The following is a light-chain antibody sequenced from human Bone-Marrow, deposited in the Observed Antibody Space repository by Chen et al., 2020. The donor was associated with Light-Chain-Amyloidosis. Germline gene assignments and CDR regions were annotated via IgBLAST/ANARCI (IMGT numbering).Light chain of an antibody. V-gene: IGLV1-40*01. J-gene: IGLJ2*01. Sequence: QSVLTQPPSVSGAPGQRVTISCTGNSSNIGASYDVHWYQQFPGTAPKLLLYGDSDRPSGVPDRCSGSKSGTSASLAITGLQPEDEADYYCQSYDSSLSGSVFGGGTKLTVL. CDR1: SSNIGASYD. CDR2: GDS. CDR3: QSYDSSLSGSV.